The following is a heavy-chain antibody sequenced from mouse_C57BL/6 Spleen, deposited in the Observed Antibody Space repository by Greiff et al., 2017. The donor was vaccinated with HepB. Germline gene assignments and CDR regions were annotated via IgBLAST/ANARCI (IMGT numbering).Heavy chain of an antibody. CDR2: IYPGSGNT. CDR3: AREFYDYEAMDY. J-gene: IGHJ4*01. V-gene: IGHV1-76*01. D-gene: IGHD2-3*01. CDR1: GYTFTDYY. Sequence: QVQLKQSGAELVRPGASVKLSCKASGYTFTDYYINWVKQRPGQGLEWIARIYPGSGNTYYNEKFKGKATLTAEKSSSTAYMQLSSLTSEDSAVYFCAREFYDYEAMDYWGQGTSVTVSS.